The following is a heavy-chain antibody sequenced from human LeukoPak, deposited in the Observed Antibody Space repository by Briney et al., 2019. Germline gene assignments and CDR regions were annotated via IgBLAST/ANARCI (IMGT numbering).Heavy chain of an antibody. D-gene: IGHD6-13*01. Sequence: GGSLRLSCAASGFTFDDYGMSWVRQAPGKGLEWVSGINWNGGSTGYADSVKGQFTISRDNAKNSLYLQMNSLRAEDTALYYCARVSSSSWYSFSRHYYYMDVWGKGTTVTISS. CDR3: ARVSSSSWYSFSRHYYYMDV. V-gene: IGHV3-20*04. CDR2: INWNGGST. CDR1: GFTFDDYG. J-gene: IGHJ6*03.